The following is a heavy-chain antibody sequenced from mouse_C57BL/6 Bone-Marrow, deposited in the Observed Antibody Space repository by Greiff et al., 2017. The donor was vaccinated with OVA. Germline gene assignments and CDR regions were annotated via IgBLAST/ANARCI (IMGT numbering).Heavy chain of an antibody. CDR1: GYTFTNYW. CDR3: ARNGYDGGWFAY. V-gene: IGHV1-63*01. CDR2: IYPGGGYT. D-gene: IGHD2-2*01. Sequence: QVQLKQSGAELVRPGTSVKMSCKASGYTFTNYWIGWAKQRPGHGLEWIGDIYPGGGYTNYNEKFKGKATLTADKSSSTAYMQFSSLTSEDSAIYYCARNGYDGGWFAYWGQGTLVTVSA. J-gene: IGHJ3*01.